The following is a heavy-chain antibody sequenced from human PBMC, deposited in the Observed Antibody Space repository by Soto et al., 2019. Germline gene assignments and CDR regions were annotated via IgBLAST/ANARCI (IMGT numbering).Heavy chain of an antibody. J-gene: IGHJ3*02. CDR3: ARDPGATYYDSSGYNRHAFDI. D-gene: IGHD3-22*01. V-gene: IGHV1-69*13. Sequence: SVKVSCKASGGTFSSYAISWVRQAPGQGLEWMGGIIPIFGTANYAQKFQGRVTITADESTSTAYMELSSLRSEDTAVYYCARDPGATYYDSSGYNRHAFDIWG. CDR1: GGTFSSYA. CDR2: IIPIFGTA.